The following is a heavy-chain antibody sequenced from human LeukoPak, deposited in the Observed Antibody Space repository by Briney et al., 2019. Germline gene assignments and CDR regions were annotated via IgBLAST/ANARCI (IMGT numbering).Heavy chain of an antibody. V-gene: IGHV1-2*06. CDR2: INPNSGGT. Sequence: ASVKVSCKASGYTFTGYYMHRVRQAPGQGLEWMGRINPNSGGTNYAQKFQGRVTMTRDTSISTAYMELSRLRSDDTAVNYCAREMRTAMVKWWFDPWGQGTLVTVSS. CDR3: AREMRTAMVKWWFDP. CDR1: GYTFTGYY. J-gene: IGHJ5*02. D-gene: IGHD5-18*01.